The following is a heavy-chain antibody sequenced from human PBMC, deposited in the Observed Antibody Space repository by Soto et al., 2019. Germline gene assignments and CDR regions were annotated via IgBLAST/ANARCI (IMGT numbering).Heavy chain of an antibody. CDR3: VRRAEGRPGDGYYYVALDV. CDR1: GYSFTSYW. CDR2: IYPGDSDT. J-gene: IGHJ6*02. D-gene: IGHD6-6*01. V-gene: IGHV5-51*01. Sequence: GESLKISCKGSGYSFTSYWIGWVRQMPGKGLEWMGIIYPGDSDTRYSPSFQGQVTISADKSISTAYLQWSSLKASDTAMYYCVRRAEGRPGDGYYYVALDVWGQGTTVTVSS.